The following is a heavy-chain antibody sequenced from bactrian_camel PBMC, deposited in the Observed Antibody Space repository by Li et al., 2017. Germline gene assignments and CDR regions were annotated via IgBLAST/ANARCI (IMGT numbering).Heavy chain of an antibody. J-gene: IGHJ4*01. CDR3: AAGIGAGPTCRVVVGTCSFRQ. CDR1: GRTYNNHC. V-gene: IGHV3-2*01. D-gene: IGHD6*01. Sequence: HVQLVESGGNLVQAGGSLRLSCVASGRTYNNHCTDWFRQTPEKGREAVASICRNDGSTEYADSVKGRFIISKDNAKRTMYLQMNSLSADNTAVYFCAAGIGAGPTCRVVVGTCSFRQWGQGTQVTVS. CDR2: ICRNDGST.